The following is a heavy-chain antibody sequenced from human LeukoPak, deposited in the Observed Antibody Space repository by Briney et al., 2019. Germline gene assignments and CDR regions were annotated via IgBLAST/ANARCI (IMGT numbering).Heavy chain of an antibody. J-gene: IGHJ3*02. Sequence: PGGSLRLSCAASGFTFSSYSINWVRQAPGKGLEGVSYISSSSSTIYYADSVKGRFTISRDNAKNSLYLQMNSLRAEDTAVYYCARVRGIFAFDIWGQGTMVTVSS. D-gene: IGHD1-26*01. CDR2: ISSSSSTI. V-gene: IGHV3-48*01. CDR3: ARVRGIFAFDI. CDR1: GFTFSSYS.